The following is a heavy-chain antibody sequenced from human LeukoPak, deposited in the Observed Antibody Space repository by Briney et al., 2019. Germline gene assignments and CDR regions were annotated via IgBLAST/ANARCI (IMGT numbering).Heavy chain of an antibody. J-gene: IGHJ4*02. CDR2: IIPIFGTA. V-gene: IGHV1-69*13. CDR3: ASMYYYDSSGYYDRDY. CDR1: GYTFTSYA. D-gene: IGHD3-22*01. Sequence: ASVKVSCKASGYTFTSYAISWVRQAPGQGLEWMGGIIPIFGTANYAQKFQGRVTITADESTSTAYMELSSLRSEDTAVYYCASMYYYDSSGYYDRDYWGQGTLVTVSP.